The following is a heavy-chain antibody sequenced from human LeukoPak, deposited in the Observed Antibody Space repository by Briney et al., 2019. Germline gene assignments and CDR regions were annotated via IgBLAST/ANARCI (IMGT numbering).Heavy chain of an antibody. CDR2: INHSGST. CDR3: ARFNLPYYDFWSGYYTTFSAFDI. V-gene: IGHV4-34*01. D-gene: IGHD3-3*01. CDR1: GGSFSGYY. J-gene: IGHJ3*02. Sequence: SETLSLTCAVYGGSFSGYYWSWIRQPPGKGLEWIGEINHSGSTNYNPSLKSRVTISVDTSKNQFSLKLSSVTAADTAVYYCARFNLPYYDFWSGYYTTFSAFDIWGQGTMVTVSS.